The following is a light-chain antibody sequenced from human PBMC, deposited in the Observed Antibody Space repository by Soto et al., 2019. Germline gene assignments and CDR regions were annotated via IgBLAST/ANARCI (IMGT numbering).Light chain of an antibody. J-gene: IGKJ3*01. CDR2: VAS. CDR3: QQTFSTLT. Sequence: IQMTQSPSSLSASIGDRVTITCRASQTISNHLAWYQQKPGKPPQLLISVASRLQNGVPSRFSGSGSGTDCTLTISSLQPEDFGTYYCQQTFSTLTFGPGTKVDI. V-gene: IGKV1-39*01. CDR1: QTISNH.